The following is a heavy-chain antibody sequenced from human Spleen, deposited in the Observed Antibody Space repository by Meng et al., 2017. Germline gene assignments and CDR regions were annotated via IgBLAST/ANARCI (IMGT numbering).Heavy chain of an antibody. J-gene: IGHJ4*02. D-gene: IGHD4-11*01. CDR1: GGSFSDYY. Sequence: QVQLKQWGEGLLKPSETLPLTCVVSGGSFSDYYWSWIRQPPGKGLEWIGEINHSGSTNYNPSLESRATISVDTSQNNLSLKLSSVTAADSAVYYCARGPTTMAHDFDYWGQGTLVTVSS. CDR2: INHSGST. CDR3: ARGPTTMAHDFDY. V-gene: IGHV4-34*01.